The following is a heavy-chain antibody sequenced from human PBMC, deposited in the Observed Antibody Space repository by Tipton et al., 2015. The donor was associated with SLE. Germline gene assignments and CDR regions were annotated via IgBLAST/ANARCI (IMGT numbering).Heavy chain of an antibody. J-gene: IGHJ4*02. CDR2: IKQDGSEK. Sequence: SLRLSCAASGFTFSSYWMSWVRQAPGKGLEWVANIKQDGSEKYYVDSVKGRFTISRDNAKNSLYLQMNSLRAEDTAVYYCARDLTYYDFWSGCPDYWGQGTLVTVSS. CDR3: ARDLTYYDFWSGCPDY. D-gene: IGHD3-3*01. V-gene: IGHV3-7*01. CDR1: GFTFSSYW.